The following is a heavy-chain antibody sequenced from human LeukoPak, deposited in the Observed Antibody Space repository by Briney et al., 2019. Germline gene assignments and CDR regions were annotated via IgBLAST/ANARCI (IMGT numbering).Heavy chain of an antibody. V-gene: IGHV3-21*04. CDR2: ISSSSSYI. CDR1: GFTFSSYS. Sequence: GGSLRLSCAASGFTFSSYSMNCVRQAPGKGLEWVSSISSSSSYIYYADSVKGRFTISRDNAKNSLYLQLNSLSAEDTAVYYCARAMVRGVIGWFDPWGKGTTVTVSS. CDR3: ARAMVRGVIGWFDP. J-gene: IGHJ6*04. D-gene: IGHD3-10*01.